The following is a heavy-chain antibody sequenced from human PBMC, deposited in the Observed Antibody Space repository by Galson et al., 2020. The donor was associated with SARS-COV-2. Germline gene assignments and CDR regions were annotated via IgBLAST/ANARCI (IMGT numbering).Heavy chain of an antibody. CDR1: GFSFSSYW. Sequence: TGGSLRLSCAASGFSFSSYWMSWVRQAPGKGLEWVANIKLDGSETYYVDSVKGRFTISRDNAKNSLYLQMNSLRGEDTAVYYCATRGWDYSDYDGRASFDYWGQGTLVTVSS. D-gene: IGHD4-17*01. CDR2: IKLDGSET. CDR3: ATRGWDYSDYDGRASFDY. V-gene: IGHV3-7*01. J-gene: IGHJ4*02.